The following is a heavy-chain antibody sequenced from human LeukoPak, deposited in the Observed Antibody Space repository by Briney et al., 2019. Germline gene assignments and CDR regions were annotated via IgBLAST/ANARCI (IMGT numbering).Heavy chain of an antibody. CDR3: ARGDSSNPIDY. Sequence: SETLSLTCTVSGGSISSGGYYWSRIRQHPGKGLEWIGYIYYSGSTYYNPSLKSRVTISVDTSKNQFSLKLSSVTAADTAVYYCARGDSSNPIDYWGQGTLVTVSS. D-gene: IGHD6-13*01. V-gene: IGHV4-31*03. CDR2: IYYSGST. J-gene: IGHJ4*02. CDR1: GGSISSGGYY.